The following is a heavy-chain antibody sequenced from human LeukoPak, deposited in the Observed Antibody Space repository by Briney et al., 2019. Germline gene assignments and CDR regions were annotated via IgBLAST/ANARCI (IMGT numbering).Heavy chain of an antibody. CDR1: GYTFTGYY. J-gene: IGHJ4*02. CDR2: INPNSGGT. CDR3: ARLGVAAAGQDY. Sequence: ASVKVSCKASGYTFTGYYMHWVRQAPGQGLEWMGWINPNSGGTNYAQKFQGRVTMTRDTSISTAYMELSRLRSDDTAVYCCARLGVAAAGQDYWGQGTLVTVSS. V-gene: IGHV1-2*02. D-gene: IGHD6-13*01.